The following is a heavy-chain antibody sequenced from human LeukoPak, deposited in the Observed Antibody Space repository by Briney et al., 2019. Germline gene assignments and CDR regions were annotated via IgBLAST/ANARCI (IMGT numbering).Heavy chain of an antibody. V-gene: IGHV3-23*01. CDR2: ISGSGSIT. J-gene: IGHJ4*02. D-gene: IGHD3-16*02. Sequence: PGGSLRLSCVSSGFTFNNYAMNWVRQAPGRGLEWVSSISGSGSITYYADSVKGRFTISRDNSKNTLYLQMNSLRAEDTAVYYCARKDYVWGSYRWGQGTLVTVSS. CDR1: GFTFNNYA. CDR3: ARKDYVWGSYR.